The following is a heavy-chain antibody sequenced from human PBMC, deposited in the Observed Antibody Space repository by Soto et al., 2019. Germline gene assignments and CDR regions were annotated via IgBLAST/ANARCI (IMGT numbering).Heavy chain of an antibody. CDR2: IGWTGGAI. CDR3: VKDIAPGEAPLYSFDN. D-gene: IGHD3-10*01. J-gene: IGHJ4*02. Sequence: EVQLVESGGGLVQPGRSLRLACATSGFNFADYAMHWVRQAPGKGLEWVSGIGWTGGAIGDADSVTGRFIISRDNAKNSLYLQMNRLRPEDTALYYCVKDIAPGEAPLYSFDNWGQGTLVTVSS. V-gene: IGHV3-9*01. CDR1: GFNFADYA.